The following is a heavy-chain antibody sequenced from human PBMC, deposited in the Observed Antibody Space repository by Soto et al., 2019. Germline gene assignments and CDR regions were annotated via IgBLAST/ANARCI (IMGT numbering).Heavy chain of an antibody. CDR1: GFTFSTYA. Sequence: EVQLLESGGGLVQPGGSLRLSCAASGFTFSTYAVNWVRQAPGKGPEWVSVISGSGGDTKYADSVKGRFTSARDNSKNTLYLQMNSVRVEDTAVYYCARKFYYKSGHYHTDVFDMWGQGTMVTVS. J-gene: IGHJ3*02. D-gene: IGHD3-10*01. CDR2: ISGSGGDT. CDR3: ARKFYYKSGHYHTDVFDM. V-gene: IGHV3-23*01.